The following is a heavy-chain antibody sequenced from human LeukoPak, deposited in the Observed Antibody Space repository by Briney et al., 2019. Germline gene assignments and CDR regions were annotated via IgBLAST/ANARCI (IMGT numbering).Heavy chain of an antibody. CDR1: GDSIYNSDYY. J-gene: IGHJ4*02. D-gene: IGHD1-14*01. CDR3: ARFGSRIGTGASFGFDS. CDR2: LFYGGST. V-gene: IGHV4-39*07. Sequence: PSETLSLTCTVSGDSIYNSDYYWGWIRQPPGKGLVWLGSLFYGGSTYYNPSLESRLTVSIATSKSQFSLTLRSVTAADTAVYFCARFGSRIGTGASFGFDSWGQGTLVLVSS.